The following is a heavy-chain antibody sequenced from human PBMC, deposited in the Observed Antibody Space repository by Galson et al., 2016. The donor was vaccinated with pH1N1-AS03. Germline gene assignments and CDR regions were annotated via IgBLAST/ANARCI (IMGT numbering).Heavy chain of an antibody. D-gene: IGHD6-13*01. CDR3: AKDRSSWPPGWGSVDS. CDR2: ISVTGGST. CDR1: GFTFSSYG. Sequence: SLRLSCATSGFTFSSYGMTWVRQAPGKGLEWVSSISVTGGSTYYADSVKGRFTISRDHSRNTLYLQMSSLRAEDPAVNYCAKDRSSWPPGWGSVDSWGQGTLVTVSS. J-gene: IGHJ4*02. V-gene: IGHV3-23*01.